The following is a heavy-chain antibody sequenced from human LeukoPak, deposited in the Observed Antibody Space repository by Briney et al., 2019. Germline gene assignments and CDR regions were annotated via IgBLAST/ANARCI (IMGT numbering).Heavy chain of an antibody. CDR2: IKQDGSEI. Sequence: SGGSLRLSCAASGFTFSNYWMGWVRQAPGKGLEWVANIKQDGSEIYYVDSVKGRFTISRDTAKDSLYLQMNSLRAEDTAVYYCARVVSSGRWLQLRLFDYWGQGTLVTVSS. CDR1: GFTFSNYW. CDR3: ARVVSSGRWLQLRLFDY. J-gene: IGHJ4*02. D-gene: IGHD5-24*01. V-gene: IGHV3-7*03.